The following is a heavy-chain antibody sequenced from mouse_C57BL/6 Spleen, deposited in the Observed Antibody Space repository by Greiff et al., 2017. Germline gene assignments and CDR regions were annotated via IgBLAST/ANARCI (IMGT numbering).Heavy chain of an antibody. CDR2: IDPAGSYT. J-gene: IGHJ2*01. Sequence: VQLQQPGAELVKPGASVKLSCKASGYTFTSYWMQWVKQRPGQGLEWIGEIDPAGSYTNYNQKFKGKATLTVDTSSSTAYMQLSGLTSEDSAVYCGARSRLGPDYWGKGTTLTVSS. V-gene: IGHV1-50*01. D-gene: IGHD4-1*01. CDR3: ARSRLGPDY. CDR1: GYTFTSYW.